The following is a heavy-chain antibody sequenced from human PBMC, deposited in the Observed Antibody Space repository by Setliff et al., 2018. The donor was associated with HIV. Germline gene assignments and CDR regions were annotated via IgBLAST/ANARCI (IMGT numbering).Heavy chain of an antibody. V-gene: IGHV4-39*01. CDR1: GGSASNSRYY. J-gene: IGHJ5*02. CDR2: IYYNEKT. Sequence: PSETLSLTCTISGGSASNSRYYWAWIRQPPGKGLEYIGSIYYNEKTYYSPSLKGRVTICVDTSKNQFSLNLTAVTAADTAVYFCASRVYYYDSNKVLREEGFDPWGQGTLVTVSS. D-gene: IGHD3-22*01. CDR3: ASRVYYYDSNKVLREEGFDP.